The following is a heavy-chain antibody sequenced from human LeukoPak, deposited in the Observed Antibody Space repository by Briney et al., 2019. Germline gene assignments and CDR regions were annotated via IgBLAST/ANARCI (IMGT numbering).Heavy chain of an antibody. J-gene: IGHJ4*02. Sequence: PGGSLRLSCAASGFSFSNYRMSWVSQAPGKWLEWVAHINKDGSDKCYVDSVKGRFTISRDNAKSSLYLQMNSLRVEDTAVYYCARDEVTYWGPRTLVSVSS. V-gene: IGHV3-7*01. CDR1: GFSFSNYR. CDR3: ARDEVTY. CDR2: INKDGSDK.